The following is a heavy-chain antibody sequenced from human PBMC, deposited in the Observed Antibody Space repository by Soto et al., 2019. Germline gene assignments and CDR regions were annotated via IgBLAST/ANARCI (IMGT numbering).Heavy chain of an antibody. V-gene: IGHV3-23*01. D-gene: IGHD6-19*01. CDR1: GFTFSSYA. CDR3: AKDLTRKYSSGWTNFDY. CDR2: ISGSGGST. Sequence: GGSLRLSCAASGFTFSSYAMSWVRQAPGKGLEWVSAISGSGGSTYYADSVKGRFTISRDNSKNTLYLQMNSLRAEDTAVYYCAKDLTRKYSSGWTNFDYWGQGTLVTVSS. J-gene: IGHJ4*02.